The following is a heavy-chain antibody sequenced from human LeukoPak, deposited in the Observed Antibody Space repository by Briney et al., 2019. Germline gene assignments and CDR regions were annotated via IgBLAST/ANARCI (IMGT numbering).Heavy chain of an antibody. J-gene: IGHJ4*02. Sequence: ASVKVSCKVSGYTLTELSMHWVRQAPGKGLEWMGGFDPEDGETIYAQKFQGRVTMTADTSTDTAYMELSSLRSEDTAVYYCATDFPPKSDVFDYWGQGTLVTVSS. V-gene: IGHV1-24*01. CDR2: FDPEDGET. CDR3: ATDFPPKSDVFDY. D-gene: IGHD3-16*01. CDR1: GYTLTELS.